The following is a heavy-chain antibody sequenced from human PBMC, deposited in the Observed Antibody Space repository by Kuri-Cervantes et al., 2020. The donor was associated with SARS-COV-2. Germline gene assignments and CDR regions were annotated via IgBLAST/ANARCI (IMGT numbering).Heavy chain of an antibody. D-gene: IGHD3-3*01. CDR2: IYYSGST. CDR3: ARDLITIFGVVKYNWFHP. J-gene: IGHJ5*02. Sequence: LRLSCTVSGGSISSGDYYWSWIRQPPGKGLEWIGYIYYSGSTYYNPSLKSRVTISVDTSKNQFSLKLSSVAAADTAVYYCARDLITIFGVVKYNWFHPWGQGTLVTVSS. CDR1: GGSISSGDYY. V-gene: IGHV4-30-4*08.